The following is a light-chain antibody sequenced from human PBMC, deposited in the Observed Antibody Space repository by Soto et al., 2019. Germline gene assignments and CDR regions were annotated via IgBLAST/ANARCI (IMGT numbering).Light chain of an antibody. Sequence: VLTQPPSVSGAPGQRVTISCTGSSSNIGAGYDVHWYQQLPGTAPKVLIYGNSNRPSGVPARISGSKSGTSASLAITGLQAEDEADYYCQSYDSSLSGWGFGGGTKVTVL. CDR3: QSYDSSLSGWG. J-gene: IGLJ2*01. CDR2: GNS. V-gene: IGLV1-40*01. CDR1: SSNIGAGYD.